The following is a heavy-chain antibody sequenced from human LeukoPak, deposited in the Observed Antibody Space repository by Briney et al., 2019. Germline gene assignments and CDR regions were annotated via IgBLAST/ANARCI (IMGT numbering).Heavy chain of an antibody. CDR2: ISYDGSNK. D-gene: IGHD2-15*01. J-gene: IGHJ4*02. V-gene: IGHV3-30*03. Sequence: PGRSLRLSCAASGFTFSSYGMHWVRQAPGKGLEWVAVISYDGSNKYYADSVKGRFTISRDNSKNTLYLQMNSLRAEDTAVYYCARDSDYCSGGSCYSLDYWGQGTLVTVSS. CDR1: GFTFSSYG. CDR3: ARDSDYCSGGSCYSLDY.